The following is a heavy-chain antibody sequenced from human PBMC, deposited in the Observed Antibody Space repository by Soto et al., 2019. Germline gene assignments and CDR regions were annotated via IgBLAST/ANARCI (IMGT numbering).Heavy chain of an antibody. J-gene: IGHJ4*02. V-gene: IGHV3-23*01. D-gene: IGHD1-26*01. CDR3: SKDRGGFTNGWEFFDS. CDR1: GFAFSFYS. CDR2: INGNGGTT. Sequence: EVVLLESGGGLVQPGGSLRLSCEVSGFAFSFYSMSWVRQAPGKGMEWVASINGNGGTTYYAASGKGRFNFSRDNSKNTLYLKMNNLRGEDTAVYYCSKDRGGFTNGWEFFDSWGQGTLVTVSS.